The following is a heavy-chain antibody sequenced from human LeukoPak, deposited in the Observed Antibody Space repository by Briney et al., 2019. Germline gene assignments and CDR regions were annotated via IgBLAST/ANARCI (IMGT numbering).Heavy chain of an antibody. J-gene: IGHJ4*02. D-gene: IGHD3-3*01. CDR1: GGSISSGSYY. CDR2: IFLSGST. V-gene: IGHV4-61*10. Sequence: SETLSLTCSVSGGSISSGSYYWSWIRQPAGKGLEWIGRIFLSGSTNYNPSLKSRVTISVDTSKNQFSLRLSSVTAADTAVYYCAREGSRDFWSGPVYYFDYWGQGTLVTVSS. CDR3: AREGSRDFWSGPVYYFDY.